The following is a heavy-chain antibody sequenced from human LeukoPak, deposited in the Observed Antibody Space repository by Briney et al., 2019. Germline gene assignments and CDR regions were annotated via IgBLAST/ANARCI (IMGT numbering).Heavy chain of an antibody. V-gene: IGHV4-30-2*01. CDR3: ARGRMVRGVIRYNWFDP. CDR1: GGSISSGGYS. CDR2: IYHSGST. J-gene: IGHJ5*02. D-gene: IGHD3-10*01. Sequence: SETLSLTCAVSGGSISSGGYSWSWIRQPPGKGLEWIGYIYHSGSTYYNPSLKSRVTISVDRSKNQFSLKLSSVTAADTAVYYCARGRMVRGVIRYNWFDPWVQGTLVTVSS.